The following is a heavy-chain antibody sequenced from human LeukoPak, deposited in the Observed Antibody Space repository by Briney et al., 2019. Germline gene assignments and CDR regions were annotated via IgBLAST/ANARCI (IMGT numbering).Heavy chain of an antibody. J-gene: IGHJ3*02. CDR1: GFTFSSYS. V-gene: IGHV3-48*04. CDR3: ARDPYYDFWSDYGTEAFDI. CDR2: ISSSSSTI. Sequence: GGSLRLSCAASGFTFSSYSMNWVRQAPGKGLEWVSYISSSSSTIYYADSVKGRFTISRDNAKNSLYLQMNSLRAEDTAVYYCARDPYYDFWSDYGTEAFDIWGQGTMVTVSS. D-gene: IGHD3-3*01.